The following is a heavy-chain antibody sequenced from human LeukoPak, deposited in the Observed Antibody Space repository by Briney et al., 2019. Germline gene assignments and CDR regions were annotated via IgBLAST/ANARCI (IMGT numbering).Heavy chain of an antibody. J-gene: IGHJ5*02. CDR1: GFTFSSYE. Sequence: GGSLRLSCAASGFTFSSYEMNWVRQAPGKGLEWVSYISSSGSTMYYADSVKGRFTISRDNAKNSLYLQMNSLRAEDTAVYYCARGYGDYDLTYWFDPWGQGTLVTVSS. CDR3: ARGYGDYDLTYWFDP. CDR2: ISSSGSTM. D-gene: IGHD4-17*01. V-gene: IGHV3-48*03.